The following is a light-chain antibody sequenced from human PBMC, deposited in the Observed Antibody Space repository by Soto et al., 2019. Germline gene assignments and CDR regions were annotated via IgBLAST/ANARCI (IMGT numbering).Light chain of an antibody. CDR3: QQYGSSPRWT. CDR1: QSVSNNY. Sequence: EIVLTQSPGTLSLSPGDRATLACRASQSVSNNYVAWYQQKPGQAPRLLIFRASNKATGVPDRFSGSGSGTEFTLTISSLQSEDFAVYYCQQYGSSPRWTFGQGTKVDNK. CDR2: RAS. V-gene: IGKV3-20*01. J-gene: IGKJ1*01.